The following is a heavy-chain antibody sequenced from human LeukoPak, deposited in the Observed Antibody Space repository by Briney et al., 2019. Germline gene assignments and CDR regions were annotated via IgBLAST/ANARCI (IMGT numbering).Heavy chain of an antibody. CDR3: ARDRQGLDS. CDR1: GHTFTGYN. V-gene: IGHV1-2*02. D-gene: IGHD6-6*01. CDR2: IDSDSGDT. Sequence: ASVKVSCKASGHTFTGYNMHWVRQAPGQGPEWMGWIDSDSGDTNYAQKFQGRVTMTRDTSISTAYMDLGRLRSDDTAVYYCARDRQGLDSWGQGTLVTVSS. J-gene: IGHJ5*01.